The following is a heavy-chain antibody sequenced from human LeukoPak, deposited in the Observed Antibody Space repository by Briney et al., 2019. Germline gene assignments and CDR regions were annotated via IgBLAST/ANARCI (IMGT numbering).Heavy chain of an antibody. J-gene: IGHJ4*02. D-gene: IGHD5-18*01. Sequence: RSSETLSLTCTVSGGSISSYYWSWIRQPAGKGLEWIGRIFASGSTNYNPSLKSRVTMSVDTSKNQFSLTLSSVTAADTAVYYCASGIQLWLLNYWGQGTLVTVSS. CDR2: IFASGST. CDR3: ASGIQLWLLNY. CDR1: GGSISSYY. V-gene: IGHV4-4*07.